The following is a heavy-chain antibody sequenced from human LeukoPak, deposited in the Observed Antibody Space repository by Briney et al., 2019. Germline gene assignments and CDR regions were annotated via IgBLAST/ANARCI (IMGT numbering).Heavy chain of an antibody. CDR1: GFTFSSYW. CDR3: ARVQGSSGPGIFDY. Sequence: GGSLRLSCAASGFTFSSYWMSWVRQAPEKGLEWVANIKQDGSEKYYVDSVKGRFTISRDNAKNSLYLQMNSLRAEDTAVYYCARVQGSSGPGIFDYWGQGTLVTVSS. D-gene: IGHD6-19*01. CDR2: IKQDGSEK. V-gene: IGHV3-7*01. J-gene: IGHJ4*02.